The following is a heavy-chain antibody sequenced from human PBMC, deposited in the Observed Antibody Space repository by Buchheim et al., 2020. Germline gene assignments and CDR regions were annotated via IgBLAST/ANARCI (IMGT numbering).Heavy chain of an antibody. J-gene: IGHJ4*02. CDR1: GFTFRDYT. CDR3: ASMAVVMD. D-gene: IGHD3-22*01. V-gene: IGHV3-48*01. CDR2: ISSGSSTI. Sequence: EVQLVESGGGLVQPGGSLRLSCAASGFTFRDYTMIWVRQAPGKGMEWISYISSGSSTIYYADSVKGRFTISRDNAKNSLYLLIDSLRAEDTAVYYCASMAVVMDWGQGTL.